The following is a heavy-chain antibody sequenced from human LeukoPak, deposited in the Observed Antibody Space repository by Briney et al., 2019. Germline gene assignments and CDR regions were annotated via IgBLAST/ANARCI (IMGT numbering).Heavy chain of an antibody. J-gene: IGHJ4*02. V-gene: IGHV1-8*01. D-gene: IGHD5-18*01. CDR1: GYTFTSYD. CDR2: MNPNSGNT. Sequence: ASVKVSCKASGYTFTSYDINWVRQATGQGLEWMGWMNPNSGNTGYAQKFQGRVTITADESTSTAYMELSSLRSEDTAVYYCARDMWLGYSYGYVFDCWGQGTLVTVSS. CDR3: ARDMWLGYSYGYVFDC.